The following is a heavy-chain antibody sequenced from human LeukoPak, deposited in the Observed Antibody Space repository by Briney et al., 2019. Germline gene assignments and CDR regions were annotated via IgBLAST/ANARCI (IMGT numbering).Heavy chain of an antibody. J-gene: IGHJ4*02. CDR1: GYTFTVYH. V-gene: IGHV1-46*01. CDR2: INPSDGST. D-gene: IGHD3-3*01. Sequence: GASVKVSCKASGYTFTVYHMHWVRQAPGQGLEWMGIINPSDGSTTYAQEFQGRVSITRDMSTSTIYMELSSLRSDDTAVYYCARSVTIFGVATLGYWGQGTPVTVSS. CDR3: ARSVTIFGVATLGY.